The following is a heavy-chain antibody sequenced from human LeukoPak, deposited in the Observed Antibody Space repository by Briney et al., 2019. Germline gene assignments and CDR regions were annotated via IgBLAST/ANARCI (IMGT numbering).Heavy chain of an antibody. CDR2: INPNSGGT. CDR1: GGTFSSNA. D-gene: IGHD6-13*01. V-gene: IGHV1-2*02. CDR3: ARESIAAAADY. Sequence: ASVKVSCKASGGTFSSNAISWVRQAPGQGLEWMGWINPNSGGTNYAQKFQGRVTMTRDTSISTAYMELSRLRSDDTAVYYCARESIAAAADYWGQGTLVTVSS. J-gene: IGHJ4*02.